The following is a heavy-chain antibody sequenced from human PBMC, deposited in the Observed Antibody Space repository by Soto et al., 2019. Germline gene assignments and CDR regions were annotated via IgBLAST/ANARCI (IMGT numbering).Heavy chain of an antibody. CDR3: ARNEGSGYDYFFDF. D-gene: IGHD5-12*01. CDR2: TFYRSKYYY. CDR1: GDSVSTNNAT. V-gene: IGHV6-1*01. J-gene: IGHJ4*02. Sequence: QVQLQQSGPGLVKPSQTLSLTCTISGDSVSTNNATWNWIRQSPSRGLEWLGRTFYRSKYYYDYALSVKGRITINADTSKNQFSLQMNSVTPEDTAVYYCARNEGSGYDYFFDFWGQGLLVTVSS.